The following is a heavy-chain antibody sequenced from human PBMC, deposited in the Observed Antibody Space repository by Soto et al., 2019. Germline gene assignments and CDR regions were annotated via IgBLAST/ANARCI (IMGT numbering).Heavy chain of an antibody. Sequence: EVQLVESGGGLVKPGGSLRLSCAASGFTFSYYNMYWVRQAPGKGLEWVSSISSSSTSIYYADSVKGRFTISRDNAKNSLYLQMNSLRGEDMAVYYYARYGEGWDYWGQGTLVTVSS. V-gene: IGHV3-21*01. J-gene: IGHJ4*02. CDR1: GFTFSYYN. D-gene: IGHD4-17*01. CDR3: ARYGEGWDY. CDR2: ISSSSTSI.